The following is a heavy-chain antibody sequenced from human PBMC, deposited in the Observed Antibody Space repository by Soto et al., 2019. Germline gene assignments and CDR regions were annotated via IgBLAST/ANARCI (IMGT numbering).Heavy chain of an antibody. V-gene: IGHV5-51*01. CDR1: GYSFTSYW. J-gene: IGHJ6*02. Sequence: GESLKISCNGSGYSFTSYWIGWVRQMPWKGLEWMGIIYPGDSDTRYSPSFQGQVTISADKSISTAYLQWSSLKASDTAMYYCARRMYYYDSSGYPRYYYYYGMDVWGQGTTVTVSS. CDR3: ARRMYYYDSSGYPRYYYYYGMDV. CDR2: IYPGDSDT. D-gene: IGHD3-22*01.